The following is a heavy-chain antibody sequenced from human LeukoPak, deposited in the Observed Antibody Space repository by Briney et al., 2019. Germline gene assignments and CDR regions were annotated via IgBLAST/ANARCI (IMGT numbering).Heavy chain of an antibody. CDR3: AKDFRIGYSAHFDY. V-gene: IGHV3-23*01. CDR1: GFTFRSHA. Sequence: GGSLRLSCVGSGFTFRSHAMSWVRQAPEKGLEFVSGIYENGGTTYYADSVKGRFSISRDNSKNTPYLQMDSLRGEDTAVYYCAKDFRIGYSAHFDYWGQGTLVTVSS. D-gene: IGHD2-21*01. J-gene: IGHJ4*02. CDR2: IYENGGTT.